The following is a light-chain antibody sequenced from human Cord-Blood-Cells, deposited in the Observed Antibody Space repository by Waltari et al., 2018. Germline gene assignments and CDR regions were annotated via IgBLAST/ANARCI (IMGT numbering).Light chain of an antibody. V-gene: IGLV2-14*01. CDR2: DVS. J-gene: IGLJ2*01. CDR3: SSYTSSSTV. CDR1: SSDVGGYNY. Sequence: QSALTQPASVSGSPGQSITISCTATSSDVGGYNYVSWYQQHPGQAPRLMIYDVSNRPSGVSKRFSGSKSGNTASLTISGLQAGDEADYYCSSYTSSSTVCGGGTKLTVL.